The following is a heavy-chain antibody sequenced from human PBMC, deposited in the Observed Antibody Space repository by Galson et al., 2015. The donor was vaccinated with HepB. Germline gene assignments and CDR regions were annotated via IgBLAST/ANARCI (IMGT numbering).Heavy chain of an antibody. CDR1: GFTFSRYA. CDR2: IWYAGSKT. D-gene: IGHD1-14*01. CDR3: ARDANADHGVMFDH. J-gene: IGHJ4*02. V-gene: IGHV3-33*08. Sequence: SLRLSCAASGFTFSRYAMPWVRQAPGEGLEWVAVIWYAGSKTYFADSVKGRFTISRDNSKNTLSVQMDSLRPEDTAVYYCARDANADHGVMFDHWGQGIPVPRSS.